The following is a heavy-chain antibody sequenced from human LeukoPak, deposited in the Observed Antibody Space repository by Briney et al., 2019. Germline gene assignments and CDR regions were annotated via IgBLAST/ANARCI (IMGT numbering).Heavy chain of an antibody. J-gene: IGHJ6*02. Sequence: GGSLRLSCAASGVTFSSYAMSWVRQAPGKGLEWVSGVSGSGGTTYYADSVKGRFTMSRDNSKNTLYLQMNSLRAEDTAVYYCAKGRTNGIRAVDVWGQGTTVTVSS. CDR3: AKGRTNGIRAVDV. D-gene: IGHD2-8*01. CDR2: VSGSGGTT. CDR1: GVTFSSYA. V-gene: IGHV3-23*01.